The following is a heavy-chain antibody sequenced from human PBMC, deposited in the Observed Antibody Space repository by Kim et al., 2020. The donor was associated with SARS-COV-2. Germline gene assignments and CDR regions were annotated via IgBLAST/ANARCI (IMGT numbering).Heavy chain of an antibody. CDR2: INHSGST. Sequence: SETLSLTCAVYGGSFSGYYWSWIRQPPGKGLEWIGEINHSGSTNYNPSLKSRVTISVDTSKNQFSLKLSSVTAADTAVYYCARRDNWNYVAPPRTSRFDPWGQGTLVTVSS. D-gene: IGHD1-7*01. V-gene: IGHV4-34*01. J-gene: IGHJ5*02. CDR3: ARRDNWNYVAPPRTSRFDP. CDR1: GGSFSGYY.